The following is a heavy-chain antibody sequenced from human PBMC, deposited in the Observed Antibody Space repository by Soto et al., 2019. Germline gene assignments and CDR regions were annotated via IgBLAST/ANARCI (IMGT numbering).Heavy chain of an antibody. V-gene: IGHV1-18*01. CDR1: GYTFTSYG. Sequence: ASVKVSCKASGYTFTSYGISWVRQAPGQGLEWMGWISAYNGNTNYAQKLQGRVTMTTDTSTSTAYMELRSLRSDDTAVYYCARDQAGVSGYDSVFVLAVSTSAFDIWGQGTMVTVSS. CDR2: ISAYNGNT. D-gene: IGHD5-12*01. J-gene: IGHJ3*02. CDR3: ARDQAGVSGYDSVFVLAVSTSAFDI.